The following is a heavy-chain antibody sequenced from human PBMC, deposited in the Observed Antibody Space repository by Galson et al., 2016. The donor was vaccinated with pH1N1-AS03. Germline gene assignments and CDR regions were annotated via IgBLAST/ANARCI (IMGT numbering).Heavy chain of an antibody. CDR3: ARARGGVYNCDAFDI. CDR1: GYTFTGYY. D-gene: IGHD1-1*01. Sequence: SVKVSCKASGYTFTGYYVHWLRQAPGQGLEWMGWINPKTGGTKSAQKFQGWVSMTSDTSTRTVYMDLRMLTSVDTAVYYCARARGGVYNCDAFDIWGQGTVVSVSS. J-gene: IGHJ3*02. V-gene: IGHV1-2*04. CDR2: INPKTGGT.